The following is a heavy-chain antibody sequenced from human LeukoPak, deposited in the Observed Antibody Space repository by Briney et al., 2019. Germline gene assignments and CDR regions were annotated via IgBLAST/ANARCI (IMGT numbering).Heavy chain of an antibody. CDR1: GGSISSYY. D-gene: IGHD6-19*01. CDR3: ARGSGWSPPGIFDY. CDR2: IYYSGST. V-gene: IGHV4-59*01. J-gene: IGHJ4*02. Sequence: PSETLSLTCTVSGGSISSYYWSWIRQPPGKGLEWIGNIYYSGSTNYNPSLKSRVTISVDTSKNQFSLKLSSVTAADTAVYYCARGSGWSPPGIFDYWGQGTLVTVSS.